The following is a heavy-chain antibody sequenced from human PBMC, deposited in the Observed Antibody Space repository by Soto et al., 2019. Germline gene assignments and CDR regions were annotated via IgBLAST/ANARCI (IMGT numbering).Heavy chain of an antibody. V-gene: IGHV3-74*01. CDR1: GVTFSSNW. Sequence: GGSLRLSCAASGVTFSSNWMHWVRQAPGKGLVWVSHINSDGSSTSYADSVSGRFTISRDNAKNTLYLQMNNLRAEDTAVYYCARDFLTGFDSWGQGTLVTVSS. CDR2: INSDGSST. J-gene: IGHJ5*01. D-gene: IGHD1-20*01. CDR3: ARDFLTGFDS.